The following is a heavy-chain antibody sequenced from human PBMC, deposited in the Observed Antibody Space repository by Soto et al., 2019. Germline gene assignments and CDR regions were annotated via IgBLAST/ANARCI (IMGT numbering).Heavy chain of an antibody. D-gene: IGHD2-2*02. Sequence: GESLKISCKGSGYSFRNNWITWVRQMPGEGLEWMGRIDLSDSYKSYSPSFQGQVTISADKSISTAYLQWSSLKASDTAMYYCARGYQCSSTSCYNYYYYGMDVWGQGTTVTVSS. CDR2: IDLSDSYK. J-gene: IGHJ6*02. V-gene: IGHV5-10-1*04. CDR1: GYSFRNNW. CDR3: ARGYQCSSTSCYNYYYYGMDV.